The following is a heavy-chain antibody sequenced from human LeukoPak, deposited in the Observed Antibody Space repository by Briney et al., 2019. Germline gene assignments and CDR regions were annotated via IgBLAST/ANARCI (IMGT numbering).Heavy chain of an antibody. CDR3: ARMQWELPFDY. CDR2: MNPNSGNT. D-gene: IGHD1-26*01. J-gene: IGHJ4*02. V-gene: IGHV1-8*02. CDR1: GYTFTGYY. Sequence: ASVKVSCKAFGYTFTGYYMHWVRQATGQGLEWMGWMNPNSGNTGYAQKFQGRVTMTRNTSISTAYMELSSLRSEDTAVYYCARMQWELPFDYWGQGTLVTVSS.